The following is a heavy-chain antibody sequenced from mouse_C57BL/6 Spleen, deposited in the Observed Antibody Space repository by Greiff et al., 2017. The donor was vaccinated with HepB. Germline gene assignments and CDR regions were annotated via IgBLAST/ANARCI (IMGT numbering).Heavy chain of an antibody. D-gene: IGHD2-12*01. CDR1: GYTFTSYW. V-gene: IGHV1-69*01. Sequence: QVQLQQSGAELVMPGASVKLSCKASGYTFTSYWMHWVKQRPGQGLEWIGEIDPSDSYTNYNQKFKGKSTLTVDTSSSTAYMQLSSLTSEDSAVYDCARWNSPYYFYYWGKGTTLTVSS. CDR3: ARWNSPYYFYY. J-gene: IGHJ2*01. CDR2: IDPSDSYT.